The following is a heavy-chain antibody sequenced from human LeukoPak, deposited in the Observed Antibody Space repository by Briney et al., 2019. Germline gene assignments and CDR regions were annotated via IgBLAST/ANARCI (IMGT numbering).Heavy chain of an antibody. D-gene: IGHD1-26*01. CDR3: ARTISGSYPDY. V-gene: IGHV3-30*03. Sequence: GGSLRLSCAASGITFSSYGMSWVRQAPGKGLEWVAVISYDGNEKYQVDSVKGRFTISRDNAKNSLYLQMNSLRAEDTALYYCARTISGSYPDYWGQGTLVTVSS. CDR2: ISYDGNEK. CDR1: GITFSSYG. J-gene: IGHJ4*02.